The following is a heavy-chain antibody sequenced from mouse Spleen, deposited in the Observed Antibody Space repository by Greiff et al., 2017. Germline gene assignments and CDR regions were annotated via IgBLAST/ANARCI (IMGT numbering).Heavy chain of an antibody. J-gene: IGHJ2*01. D-gene: IGHD1-1*01. V-gene: IGHV1-22*01. Sequence: VQLKESGPELVKPGASVKMSCKASGYTFTDYNMHWVKQSHGKSLEWIGYINPNNGGTSYNQKFKGKATLTVNKSSSTAYMELRSLTSEDSAVYYCATSITTVVATGYWGQGTTLTVSS. CDR2: INPNNGGT. CDR3: ATSITTVVATGY. CDR1: GYTFTDYN.